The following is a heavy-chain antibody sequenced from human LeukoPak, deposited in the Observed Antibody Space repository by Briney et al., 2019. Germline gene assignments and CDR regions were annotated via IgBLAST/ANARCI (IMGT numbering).Heavy chain of an antibody. D-gene: IGHD6-19*01. CDR2: IIPIFGTA. Sequence: SVKVSCKASGGTFSSYAISWVRQAPGQGLEWMGGIIPIFGTANYAQKFQGRVTITADESTSTAYMELSSLRSEDTAVYYRARRYSSDYWYFDLWGRGTLVTVSS. J-gene: IGHJ2*01. CDR3: ARRYSSDYWYFDL. V-gene: IGHV1-69*01. CDR1: GGTFSSYA.